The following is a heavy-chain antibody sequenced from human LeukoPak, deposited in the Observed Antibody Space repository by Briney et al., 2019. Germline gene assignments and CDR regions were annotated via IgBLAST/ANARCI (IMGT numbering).Heavy chain of an antibody. CDR1: GGSFSGYY. Sequence: PSETLSLTCAVYGGSFSGYYWSWIRQPPGKGLEWIGEINHSGSTNYNPSLKSRVTISVDTSKNQFSLKLSSVTAADTAVYYCAVSGWYDWFDPWGQGTLVTVSS. D-gene: IGHD6-19*01. CDR3: AVSGWYDWFDP. J-gene: IGHJ5*02. CDR2: INHSGST. V-gene: IGHV4-34*01.